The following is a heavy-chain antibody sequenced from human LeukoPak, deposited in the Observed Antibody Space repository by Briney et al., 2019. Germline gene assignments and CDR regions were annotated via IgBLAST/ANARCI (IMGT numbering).Heavy chain of an antibody. V-gene: IGHV4-59*01. CDR1: GGSISSYY. D-gene: IGHD1-20*01. J-gene: IGHJ6*02. CDR2: IYYSGST. CDR3: ARALRARITGTTASVYGMDV. Sequence: SETLSLTCTVSGGSISSYYWSWIRQPPGKGLEWIGYIYYSGSTNYNPSLKSRVAISVDTSKNQFSLKLSSVTAADTAVYYCARALRARITGTTASVYGMDVWGQGTTVTVSS.